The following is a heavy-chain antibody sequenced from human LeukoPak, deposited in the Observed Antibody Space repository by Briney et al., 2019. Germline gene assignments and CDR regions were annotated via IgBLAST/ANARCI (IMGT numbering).Heavy chain of an antibody. V-gene: IGHV4-39*01. D-gene: IGHD6-13*01. CDR3: ARQGAAEVTWFDP. CDR1: GGSISSSSYY. CDR2: IYYRGST. J-gene: IGHJ5*02. Sequence: SETLSLTCTVSGGSISSSSYYWGWIRQPPGKGLEWIGSIYYRGSTYYNPSLKSRVTISVDTSKNQFSLKLCSVTAADTAVYYCARQGAAEVTWFDPWGQGTLVTVSS.